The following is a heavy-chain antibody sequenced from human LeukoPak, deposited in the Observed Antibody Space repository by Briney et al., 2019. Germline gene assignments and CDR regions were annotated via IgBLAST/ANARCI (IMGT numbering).Heavy chain of an antibody. Sequence: PSETLSLTCTVSGGSISSGSYYWSWIRQPAGKGLEWIGRIYTSGSTNHNPSLKSRVTISVDTSKNQFSLKLSSVTAADTAVYYCASSGYEGGFDYWGQGTLVTVSS. CDR2: IYTSGST. V-gene: IGHV4-61*02. CDR1: GGSISSGSYY. D-gene: IGHD5-12*01. CDR3: ASSGYEGGFDY. J-gene: IGHJ4*02.